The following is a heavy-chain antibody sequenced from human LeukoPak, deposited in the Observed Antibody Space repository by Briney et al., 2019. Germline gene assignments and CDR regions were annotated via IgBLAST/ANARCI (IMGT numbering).Heavy chain of an antibody. J-gene: IGHJ2*01. CDR3: ARRARENWYFDL. CDR2: IYYSGSA. CDR1: GGSISSYY. V-gene: IGHV4-59*08. Sequence: SETLSLTCTVSGGSISSYYWSWIRQPPGKGLEWIGYIYYSGSANYIPSLRSRLTISVDTSQNQFSLKLSSVTAADTAVYYCARRARENWYFDLWGRGTLVTVSS.